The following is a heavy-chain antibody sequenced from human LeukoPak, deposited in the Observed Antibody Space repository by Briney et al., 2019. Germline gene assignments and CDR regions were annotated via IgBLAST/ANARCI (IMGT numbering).Heavy chain of an antibody. CDR2: ISGSGGST. CDR3: ARDLFSSGTQMDYYDSGNYGIWFDP. D-gene: IGHD3-10*01. J-gene: IGHJ5*02. CDR1: GFTFSSYA. Sequence: GGSLRLSCAASGFTFSSYAMSWVRQAPGKGLEWVSAISGSGGSTYYADSVKGRFTISRDNSKNTLYLQMNSLRAEDTAVYYCARDLFSSGTQMDYYDSGNYGIWFDPWGQGTLVTVSS. V-gene: IGHV3-23*01.